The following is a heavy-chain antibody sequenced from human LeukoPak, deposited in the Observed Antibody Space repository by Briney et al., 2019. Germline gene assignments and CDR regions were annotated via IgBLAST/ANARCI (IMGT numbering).Heavy chain of an antibody. Sequence: GGSLRFSCAASGFTFSDYAMHWVRQAPGKGLEWVAVISYDGANKFYLESVKGRFTISRDNPKNTLYLQMNALRTEDTAVYYCARGPSSSWYNWFDPWGPGTLVTVSS. V-gene: IGHV3-30*04. D-gene: IGHD6-13*01. J-gene: IGHJ5*02. CDR2: ISYDGANK. CDR3: ARGPSSSWYNWFDP. CDR1: GFTFSDYA.